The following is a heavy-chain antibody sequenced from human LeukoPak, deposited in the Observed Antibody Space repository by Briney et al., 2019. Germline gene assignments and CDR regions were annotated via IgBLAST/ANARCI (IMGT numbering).Heavy chain of an antibody. J-gene: IGHJ6*03. CDR1: GFTFSSYA. CDR2: IGGTGVRT. V-gene: IGHV3-23*01. CDR3: AREYCSGGSCYSSIYYYYYMDV. Sequence: GALRLSCASSGFTFSSYAMSWVRQAPGKGLEWVSTIGGTGVRTYYADSVKGRFTISRDNAKNSLYLQMNSLRAEDTAVYYCAREYCSGGSCYSSIYYYYYMDVWGKGTTVTVSS. D-gene: IGHD2-15*01.